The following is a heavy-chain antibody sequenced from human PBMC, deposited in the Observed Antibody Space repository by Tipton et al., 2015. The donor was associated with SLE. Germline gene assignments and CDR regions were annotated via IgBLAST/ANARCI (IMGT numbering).Heavy chain of an antibody. V-gene: IGHV3-33*01. Sequence: SLRLSCAASGFTFSTYGMHWVRQAPGKGLEWVAVIWYDGSNKYYADSVKGRFTISRDNSKNTLYLQMNSLRAEDTAVYYCAREGVFLKAFDIWGQGTMVTVSS. J-gene: IGHJ3*02. CDR2: IWYDGSNK. CDR1: GFTFSTYG. CDR3: AREGVFLKAFDI. D-gene: IGHD3-3*01.